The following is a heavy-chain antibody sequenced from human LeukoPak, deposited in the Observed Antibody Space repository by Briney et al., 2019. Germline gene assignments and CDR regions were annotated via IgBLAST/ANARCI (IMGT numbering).Heavy chain of an antibody. J-gene: IGHJ4*02. CDR2: ITGRSEYI. CDR3: AREAPFDY. CDR1: GFTFSSYS. Sequence: KPGGSLRLSCAASGFTFSSYSMNWVRQAPGKGLEWASSITGRSEYIYYADSVKGRFTISRDNAKNSLYLQMNSLRVEDTAVYYCAREAPFDYWGQGILVIVSS. V-gene: IGHV3-21*01.